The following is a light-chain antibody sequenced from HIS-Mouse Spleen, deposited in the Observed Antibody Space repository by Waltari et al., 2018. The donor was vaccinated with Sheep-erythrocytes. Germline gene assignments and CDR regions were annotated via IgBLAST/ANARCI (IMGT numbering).Light chain of an antibody. CDR1: SSDVGCYNL. Sequence: QSALTQPASVSGSPGQSITISCTGTSSDVGCYNLVPWYQQHPGKAPKLMIYEGSKRPAGVSNRFSGSKSGNTASLTISGLQAEDEADYYCCSYAGSYNYVFGTGTKVTVL. CDR2: EGS. V-gene: IGLV2-23*01. J-gene: IGLJ1*01. CDR3: CSYAGSYNYV.